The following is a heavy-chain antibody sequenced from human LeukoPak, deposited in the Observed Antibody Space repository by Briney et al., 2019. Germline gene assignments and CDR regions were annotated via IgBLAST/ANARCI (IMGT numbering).Heavy chain of an antibody. CDR3: ARDREDY. CDR2: INHSGST. CDR1: GGSFSGYY. V-gene: IGHV4-34*01. D-gene: IGHD5-24*01. Sequence: SETLSLTCAVYGGSFSGYYWSWIRQPPGKGLEWIGEINHSGSTNYNPSLKSRVTISVDTSKNQFSLKLSSVTAADTAVYHCARDREDYWGQGTLVTVSS. J-gene: IGHJ4*02.